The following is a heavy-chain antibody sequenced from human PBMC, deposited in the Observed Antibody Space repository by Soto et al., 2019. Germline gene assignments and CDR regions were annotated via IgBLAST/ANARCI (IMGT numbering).Heavy chain of an antibody. CDR2: IYWDDDK. D-gene: IGHD3-22*01. CDR3: ANKAYYYDSSGYSYFDY. V-gene: IGHV2-5*02. CDR1: GFSLSTSGVG. Sequence: SGPTLVNPTQTLTLTCTFSGFSLSTSGVGVGWIRQPPGKALEWLALIYWDDDKGYSPSLKSRLTITKDTSKNQVVLTMANMDPVDTATYYCANKAYYYDSSGYSYFDYWGQGTLVTVSS. J-gene: IGHJ4*02.